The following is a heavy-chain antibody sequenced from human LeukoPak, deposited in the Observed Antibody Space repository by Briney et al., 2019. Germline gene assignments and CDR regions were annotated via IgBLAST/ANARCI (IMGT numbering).Heavy chain of an antibody. D-gene: IGHD2-8*02. CDR3: ARGVAYGEGWFDP. Sequence: GGSLRLSCAASGFTFSSYSMNWVRQAPGKGLEWVSSISSSSSYIYYADSVKGRFTISRDNAKNSLYLQMNSLRAEDTAVYYCARGVAYGEGWFDPWGQGTLVTVSS. J-gene: IGHJ5*02. CDR1: GFTFSSYS. V-gene: IGHV3-21*01. CDR2: ISSSSSYI.